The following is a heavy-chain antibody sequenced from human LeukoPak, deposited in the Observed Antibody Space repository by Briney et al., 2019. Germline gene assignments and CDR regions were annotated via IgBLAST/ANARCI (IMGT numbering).Heavy chain of an antibody. J-gene: IGHJ4*02. CDR3: ARGRGFGELLLTN. CDR1: GYTFTSYA. D-gene: IGHD3-10*01. CDR2: IIPIFGTA. V-gene: IGHV1-69*13. Sequence: GASVKVSCKASGYTFTSYAIGWVRQAPGQGLEWMGGIIPIFGTANYAQKFQGRVTITADESTSTAYMELSSLRSEDTAVYYCARGRGFGELLLTNWGQGTLVTISS.